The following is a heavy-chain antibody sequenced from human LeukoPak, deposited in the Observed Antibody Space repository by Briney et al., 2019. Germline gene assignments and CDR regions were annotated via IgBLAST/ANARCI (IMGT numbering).Heavy chain of an antibody. V-gene: IGHV3-23*01. J-gene: IGHJ4*02. CDR2: ISGSGGST. Sequence: GGSLRLSCAASGFTFSSYAMSWVRQAPGKGLEWVSAISGSGGSTYYADSVKGRFTISRDNSKNTLYLQMNSLRAEDTDVYYCAKGISGTSCFDYWGQGSLVTVSS. CDR3: AKGISGTSCFDY. CDR1: GFTFSSYA. D-gene: IGHD2-2*01.